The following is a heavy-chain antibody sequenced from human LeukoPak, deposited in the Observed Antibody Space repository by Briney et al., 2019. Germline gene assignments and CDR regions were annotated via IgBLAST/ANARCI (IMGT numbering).Heavy chain of an antibody. CDR2: ISYDGSNK. D-gene: IGHD2-21*01. CDR1: GFTFSSYA. CDR3: ARPPGCGGDCYSRADAEYFQH. Sequence: GSLRLSCAASGFTFSSYAMHWVRQAPGKGLEWVAVISYDGSNKYYADSVKGRFTISRDNSKNTLYLQMNSLRAEDTAVYYCARPPGCGGDCYSRADAEYFQHWGQGTLVTVSS. V-gene: IGHV3-30-3*01. J-gene: IGHJ1*01.